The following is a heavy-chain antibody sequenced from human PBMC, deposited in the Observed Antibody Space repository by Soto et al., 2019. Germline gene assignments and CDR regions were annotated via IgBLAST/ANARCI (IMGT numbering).Heavy chain of an antibody. CDR2: INHSGST. D-gene: IGHD2-2*01. CDR3: ARDREDIVVVPAASQGPYYYYYMDV. J-gene: IGHJ6*03. V-gene: IGHV4-34*01. CDR1: GGSFSGYY. Sequence: SETLSLTCAVYGGSFSGYYWSWIRQPPGKGLEWIGEINHSGSTNYNPSLKSRVTISVDTSKNQFSLELSSLRSEDTAVYYCARDREDIVVVPAASQGPYYYYYMDVWGKGTTVTVSS.